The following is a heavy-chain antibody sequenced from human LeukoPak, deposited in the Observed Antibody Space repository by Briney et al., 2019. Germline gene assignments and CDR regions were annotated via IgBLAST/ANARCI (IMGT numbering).Heavy chain of an antibody. Sequence: SETLSLTCTVSGGSISSYYWSWIRQPPGKGLEWIGYIYYSGSTNYNPSLKSRVTISVDTSKNQFSLKLSSVTAADTAVYYCAREYCSGGSCYHAWFNPWGQGTLVTVSS. CDR3: AREYCSGGSCYHAWFNP. V-gene: IGHV4-59*01. CDR2: IYYSGST. D-gene: IGHD2-15*01. J-gene: IGHJ5*02. CDR1: GGSISSYY.